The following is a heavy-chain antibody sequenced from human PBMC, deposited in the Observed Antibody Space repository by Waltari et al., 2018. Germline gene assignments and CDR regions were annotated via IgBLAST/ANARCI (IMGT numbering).Heavy chain of an antibody. J-gene: IGHJ4*02. D-gene: IGHD2-8*01. Sequence: EVQLVQSGAEVKKPGATVKISCKASGYKFTDYYVHWVQQAPGKGLEWVGRVDPEDGESVYAEKFQGRLTRTADTATDTAYIELSTLRSEDTALFYCATERPQMVFPPLQYWGQGTLVTVSS. CDR1: GYKFTDYY. CDR3: ATERPQMVFPPLQY. CDR2: VDPEDGES. V-gene: IGHV1-69-2*01.